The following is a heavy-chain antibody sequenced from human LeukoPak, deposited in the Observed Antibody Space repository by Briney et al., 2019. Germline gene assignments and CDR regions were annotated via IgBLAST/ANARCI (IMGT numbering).Heavy chain of an antibody. Sequence: PGGSLGLSCAASGFTFSSYSMNWVRQAPGKGLEWVSYISSSSSTIYYADSVKGRFTVSRDSSKSSLYLHLNSLTPEDTAFYYCAKDSFVATTSYLDSWGQGTLVTVSS. J-gene: IGHJ4*02. CDR3: AKDSFVATTSYLDS. CDR1: GFTFSSYS. V-gene: IGHV3-48*04. CDR2: ISSSSSTI. D-gene: IGHD1-26*01.